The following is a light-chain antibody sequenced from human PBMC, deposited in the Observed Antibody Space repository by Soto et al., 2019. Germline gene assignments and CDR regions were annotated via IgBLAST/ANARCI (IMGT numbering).Light chain of an antibody. V-gene: IGKV3-15*01. J-gene: IGKJ2*01. CDR2: GAS. CDR1: QRVGCN. Sequence: EIVMTQSPATLSVSPGEGATLSCRASQRVGCNLAWNQHKPGQAPRLLIYGASTMATGITARFSGSGSGTGFTITISTVQSEDFAVYHCQEYNNWPYTFGQGTKLEIK. CDR3: QEYNNWPYT.